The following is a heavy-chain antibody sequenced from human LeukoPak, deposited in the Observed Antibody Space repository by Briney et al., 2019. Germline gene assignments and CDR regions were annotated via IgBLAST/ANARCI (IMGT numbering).Heavy chain of an antibody. CDR1: GYTFSSYS. J-gene: IGHJ6*02. D-gene: IGHD2/OR15-2a*01. Sequence: GGSLRLSCAASGYTFSSYSMNWVRQAPGKGLEWVSSISSSSSYIYYADSVKGRFTISRDNAKNSLYLQMNSLRAEDTAVYYCARGSRGFSDGMDVWGQGTTVTVSS. CDR3: ARGSRGFSDGMDV. CDR2: ISSSSSYI. V-gene: IGHV3-21*01.